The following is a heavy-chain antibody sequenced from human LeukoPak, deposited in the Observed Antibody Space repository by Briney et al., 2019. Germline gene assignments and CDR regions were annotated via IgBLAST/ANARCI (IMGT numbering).Heavy chain of an antibody. CDR1: GFTFSSYW. J-gene: IGHJ4*02. CDR3: ASDIVVVVAATDY. V-gene: IGHV3-23*01. CDR2: ISGSGGST. Sequence: GGSLRLSCAASGFTFSSYWMSWVRQAPGKGLEWVSAISGSGGSTYYADSVKGRFTISRDNSKNTLYLQMNSLRAEDTAVYYCASDIVVVVAATDYWGQGTLVTVSS. D-gene: IGHD2-15*01.